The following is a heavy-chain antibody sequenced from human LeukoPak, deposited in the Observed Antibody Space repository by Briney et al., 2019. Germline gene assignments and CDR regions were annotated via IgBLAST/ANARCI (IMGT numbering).Heavy chain of an antibody. J-gene: IGHJ4*02. CDR2: IWHDGSHK. Sequence: GGSLRLSCAASGFAFNTYAMHWVRQAPGQGLEWVALIWHDGSHKFYSNSVRGQFTISRDNSKNTVSLQMDNLRPEDTAVYYCARETFGSGSYPDFWGQGTLVTVSS. CDR1: GFAFNTYA. V-gene: IGHV3-33*01. D-gene: IGHD3-10*01. CDR3: ARETFGSGSYPDF.